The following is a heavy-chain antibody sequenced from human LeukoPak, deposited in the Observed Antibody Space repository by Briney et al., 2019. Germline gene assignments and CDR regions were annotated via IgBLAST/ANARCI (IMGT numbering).Heavy chain of an antibody. J-gene: IGHJ4*02. Sequence: SQTLSLTCTVSGGSISSGGYYWSWIRQPPGKGLEWIGYIYYSGSTYYNPSLKSRVTISVDTSKNQFSLKLSSVTAADTAVYYCAREAYTIFGVVLDYWGQGTLVTVSS. V-gene: IGHV4-30-4*08. CDR3: AREAYTIFGVVLDY. CDR2: IYYSGST. D-gene: IGHD3-3*01. CDR1: GGSISSGGYY.